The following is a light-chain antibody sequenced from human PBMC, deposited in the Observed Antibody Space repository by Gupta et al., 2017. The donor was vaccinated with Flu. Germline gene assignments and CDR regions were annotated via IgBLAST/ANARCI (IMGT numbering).Light chain of an antibody. CDR3: QQYGTSPT. CDR1: QRVASY. Sequence: EIVFTQPPCPLSLSPGETATLSCRASQRVASYLVWYQQKPGQAPRLLIYGASSRATGIPDRFSGSGSGTDFSLTISRLEPEDFAVYYCQQYGTSPTFGQGTKLEIK. J-gene: IGKJ2*01. CDR2: GAS. V-gene: IGKV3-20*01.